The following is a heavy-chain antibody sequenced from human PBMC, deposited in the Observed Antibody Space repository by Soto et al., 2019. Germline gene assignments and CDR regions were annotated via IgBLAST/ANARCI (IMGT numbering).Heavy chain of an antibody. CDR1: GFTFTNYA. CDR2: IAAGGGT. J-gene: IGHJ4*02. CDR3: AKVFGGGPPYYSDY. D-gene: IGHD3-10*02. V-gene: IGHV3-23*01. Sequence: EVQVLESGGGLVQPGGSLRLSCAASGFTFTNYAMTWVRQAPGKGLEWVSLIAAGGGTSYADSVKGRFTISRDISKNTLYLHMNGLRAEDTAIYYCAKVFGGGPPYYSDYWGQGTLVTVSS.